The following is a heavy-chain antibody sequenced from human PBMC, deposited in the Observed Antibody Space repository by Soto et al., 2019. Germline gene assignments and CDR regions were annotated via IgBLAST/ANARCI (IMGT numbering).Heavy chain of an antibody. CDR1: GFTFSNAW. V-gene: IGHV3-15*01. CDR2: IKSKTDGGTT. Sequence: GGSLILSCAASGFTFSNAWMSWVRQAPGKGLEWVGRIKSKTDGGTTDYAAPVKGRFTISRDDSKNTLYLQMNSLKTEDTAVYYCTTTRSLGYCSGGSCNGDYWGQGTLVTVSS. D-gene: IGHD2-15*01. CDR3: TTTRSLGYCSGGSCNGDY. J-gene: IGHJ4*02.